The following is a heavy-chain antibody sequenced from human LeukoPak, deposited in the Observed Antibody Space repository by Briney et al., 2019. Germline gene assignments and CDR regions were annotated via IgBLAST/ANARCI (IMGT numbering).Heavy chain of an antibody. J-gene: IGHJ4*02. CDR2: ISSSSSYI. CDR1: GFTFSSYS. V-gene: IGHV3-21*01. Sequence: GGSLRLSCAASGFTFSSYSMNWVRQAPGKGLEWDSSISSSSSYIYYADSVKGRFTISRDNAKNSLYLQMNSLRAEDTAVYYCARVEMATITDYWGQGTLVTVSS. CDR3: ARVEMATITDY. D-gene: IGHD5-24*01.